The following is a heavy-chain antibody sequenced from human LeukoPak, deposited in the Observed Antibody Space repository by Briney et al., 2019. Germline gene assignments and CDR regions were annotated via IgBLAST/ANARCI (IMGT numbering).Heavy chain of an antibody. CDR3: AKVITYDSSGYYRHPDY. D-gene: IGHD3-22*01. J-gene: IGHJ4*02. CDR1: GFTFDDYA. Sequence: PGRSLRLSCAASGFTFDDYAMHWVRQAPGKGLEWVSGISWNSGSIGYADSVKGRFTISRDNAKNSLYLQMNSLRAEDTALYYCAKVITYDSSGYYRHPDYWGQGTLVTVSS. V-gene: IGHV3-9*01. CDR2: ISWNSGSI.